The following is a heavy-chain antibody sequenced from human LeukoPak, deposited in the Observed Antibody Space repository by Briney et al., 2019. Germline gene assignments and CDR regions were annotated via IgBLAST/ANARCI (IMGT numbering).Heavy chain of an antibody. CDR1: GFTFSSYG. CDR3: AKDLYYYDSSGYPSFDSFDS. V-gene: IGHV3-23*01. Sequence: GGSLRLSCAASGFTFSSYGMSWVRQAPGKGLEWVSAISGSGGSTYYADSVKGRFTISRDNSKNTLYLQMNSLRAEDTAVYYCAKDLYYYDSSGYPSFDSFDSWGQGTMVTVSS. CDR2: ISGSGGST. D-gene: IGHD3-22*01. J-gene: IGHJ3*02.